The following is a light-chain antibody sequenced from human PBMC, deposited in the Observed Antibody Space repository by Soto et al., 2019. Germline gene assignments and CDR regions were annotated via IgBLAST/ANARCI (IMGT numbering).Light chain of an antibody. CDR1: QSLLHSNGYNY. V-gene: IGKV2-28*01. CDR3: MQALQTPFT. CDR2: LGS. J-gene: IGKJ5*01. Sequence: DIVMTQSPLSLPVTPGEPASISCRSSQSLLHSNGYNYLDWYLQKPEQSPQLLIYLGSNRASGVPDGFSGSVSGTDFTLKISRVEAEDVGVYYCMQALQTPFTFGQGTRLEIK.